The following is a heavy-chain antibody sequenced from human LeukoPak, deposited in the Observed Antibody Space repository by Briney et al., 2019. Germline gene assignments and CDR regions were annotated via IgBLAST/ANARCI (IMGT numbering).Heavy chain of an antibody. CDR1: GYTFTGYY. Sequence: GASVKVYCKASGYTFTGYYMHWVRQAPGQGLEWMGWINPNSGGINYAQKFQGRVTMTRDTSISTAYMELSRLRSDDTAVYYCARVEIHCTNGVCHNWFDPWGQGTLVTVSS. CDR3: ARVEIHCTNGVCHNWFDP. J-gene: IGHJ5*02. V-gene: IGHV1-2*02. D-gene: IGHD2-8*01. CDR2: INPNSGGI.